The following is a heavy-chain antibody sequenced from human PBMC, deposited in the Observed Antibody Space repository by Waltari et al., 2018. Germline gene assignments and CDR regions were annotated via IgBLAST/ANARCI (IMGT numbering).Heavy chain of an antibody. CDR1: GASIAADY. V-gene: IGHV4-59*01. D-gene: IGHD2-15*01. Sequence: QVHLQESGPGLLKPSETLSLTCSVSGASIAADYWTWIRQPPGKGLEYIGYVSSSGGTNTNPSLKSRVTVSVDTSKNQFSLRLTSLTAADTAVYYCARLPTPRGHGFDVWGRGTLVTVSS. CDR2: VSSSGGT. J-gene: IGHJ3*01. CDR3: ARLPTPRGHGFDV.